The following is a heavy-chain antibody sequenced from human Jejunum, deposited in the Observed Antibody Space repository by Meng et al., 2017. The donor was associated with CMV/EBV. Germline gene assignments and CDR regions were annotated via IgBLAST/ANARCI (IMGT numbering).Heavy chain of an antibody. V-gene: IGHV3-7*01. CDR2: INFDGSVE. Sequence: LSNYWMTWVRHFPGKGLEWVANINFDGSVEYYVDSVRGRFTIARDNAKNSLSLQMNSLRAEDTAVYYCARNYPRNCASINCPGAYDIWGQGTVVTVSS. D-gene: IGHD2-2*01. J-gene: IGHJ3*02. CDR3: ARNYPRNCASINCPGAYDI. CDR1: LSNYW.